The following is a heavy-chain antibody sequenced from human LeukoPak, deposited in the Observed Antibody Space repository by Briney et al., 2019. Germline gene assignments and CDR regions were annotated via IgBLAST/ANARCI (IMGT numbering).Heavy chain of an antibody. CDR1: GFTFSNYA. J-gene: IGHJ2*01. Sequence: GSLRLSCAASGFTFSNYAMSWVRQAPGKGVEWVSGISGSGGSTYYADSVKGRLTISRDNSKNTLYLQMDSLRAEDTAVYYCAKVGTRISLIVVVFTTADDWYFDLWGRGTLVTVSS. CDR3: AKVGTRISLIVVVFTTADDWYFDL. D-gene: IGHD3-22*01. CDR2: ISGSGGST. V-gene: IGHV3-23*01.